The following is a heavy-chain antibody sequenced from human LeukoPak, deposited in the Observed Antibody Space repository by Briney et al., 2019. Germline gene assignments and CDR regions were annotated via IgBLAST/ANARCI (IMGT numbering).Heavy chain of an antibody. J-gene: IGHJ4*02. D-gene: IGHD2-15*01. CDR1: GFTFSGHG. Sequence: GGSLRLSCAASGFTFSGHGMHWVRQAPGKGLEWVALISFDGSDKYYGDFVRGRFTISRDNSNNTLYLQMNNLRVEDTAVYYCAKERYLLDSWGQGTLVTVSP. CDR3: AKERYLLDS. V-gene: IGHV3-30*18. CDR2: ISFDGSDK.